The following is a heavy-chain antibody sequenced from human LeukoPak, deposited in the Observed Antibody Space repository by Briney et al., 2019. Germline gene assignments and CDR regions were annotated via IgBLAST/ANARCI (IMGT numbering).Heavy chain of an antibody. J-gene: IGHJ3*02. Sequence: ASVKVSCKTSGYTFTGYYMHWLRQAPGQGLGWMGWIHLNSGGTNYAQKFQGRVNMTRDTSISTAYMELGRLRADDTAVYYCASAYYDYVWGSYRHGAFDIWGQGTMVTASS. CDR3: ASAYYDYVWGSYRHGAFDI. V-gene: IGHV1-2*02. CDR2: IHLNSGGT. CDR1: GYTFTGYY. D-gene: IGHD3-16*02.